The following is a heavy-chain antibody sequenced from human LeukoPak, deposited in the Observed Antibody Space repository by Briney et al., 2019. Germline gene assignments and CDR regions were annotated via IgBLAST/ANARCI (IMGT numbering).Heavy chain of an antibody. CDR1: GFTFTHYW. D-gene: IGHD5-18*01. Sequence: GGSLRLSCAASGFTFTHYWMRWVRQAPGKGLEWVANINQDGSEKYYVDPVKGRFTISRDNAKNSLNLQMTSLRAEDTAIYYCARDPGSDTAMDTRAGDWGQGTLVTVSS. J-gene: IGHJ4*02. V-gene: IGHV3-7*01. CDR2: INQDGSEK. CDR3: ARDPGSDTAMDTRAGD.